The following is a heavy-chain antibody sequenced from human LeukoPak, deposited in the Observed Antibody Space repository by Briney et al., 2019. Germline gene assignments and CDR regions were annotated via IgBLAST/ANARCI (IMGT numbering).Heavy chain of an antibody. CDR3: ARVVGGDGYNLHFDY. Sequence: GGSLRLSWAASGFTFSSYGMHWVRQAPGKGLEWVAVIWYDGSNKYYADSVKGRFTISRDNSKNTLYLQMNSLRAEDTAVYYCARVVGGDGYNLHFDYWGQGTLVTVSS. CDR1: GFTFSSYG. V-gene: IGHV3-33*01. D-gene: IGHD5-24*01. CDR2: IWYDGSNK. J-gene: IGHJ4*02.